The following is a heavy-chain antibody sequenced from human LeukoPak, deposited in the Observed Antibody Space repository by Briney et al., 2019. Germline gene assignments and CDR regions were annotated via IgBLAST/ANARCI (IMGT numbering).Heavy chain of an antibody. Sequence: PRASVKVSCKVSGYTLTELSMHWVRQAPGKGLEWMGGFDPEDGETIYAQKFQGRVTMTEDTSTDTAYMELSSLRSEDTAVYYCATDAPLLGSYSPFDYWGQGTLVTVSS. D-gene: IGHD1-26*01. CDR3: ATDAPLLGSYSPFDY. CDR1: GYTLTELS. J-gene: IGHJ4*02. CDR2: FDPEDGET. V-gene: IGHV1-24*01.